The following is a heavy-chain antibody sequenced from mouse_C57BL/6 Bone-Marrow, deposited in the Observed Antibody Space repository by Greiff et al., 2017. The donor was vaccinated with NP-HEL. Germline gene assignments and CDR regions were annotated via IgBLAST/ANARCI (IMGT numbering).Heavy chain of an antibody. CDR2: IYPGSGST. V-gene: IGHV1-55*01. CDR1: GYTFTSYW. CDR3: APDGYLPYFDD. D-gene: IGHD2-3*01. Sequence: VQLQQPGAELVKPGASVKMSCTASGYTFTSYWITWVKQRPGQGLEWIGDIYPGSGSTNYNEKFKSKATLTADTSSSTAYMQLSSLTSEDSAVYYCAPDGYLPYFDDWGKGTTLTVSS. J-gene: IGHJ2*01.